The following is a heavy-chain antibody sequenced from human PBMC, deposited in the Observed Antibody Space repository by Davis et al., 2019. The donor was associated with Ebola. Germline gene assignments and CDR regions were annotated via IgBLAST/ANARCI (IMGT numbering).Heavy chain of an antibody. CDR2: TSHNGRER. V-gene: IGHV3-30*04. Sequence: GESLKISCVASGFTFSNHAMHWVRQAPGKGLEWVAVTSHNGRERFYGESVQGRFTISRDNSENVLYLQMDSLRPDDTAIYFCARALHDEVLDYWGQGTPVTVSS. CDR3: ARALHDEVLDY. J-gene: IGHJ4*02. CDR1: GFTFSNHA. D-gene: IGHD1-1*01.